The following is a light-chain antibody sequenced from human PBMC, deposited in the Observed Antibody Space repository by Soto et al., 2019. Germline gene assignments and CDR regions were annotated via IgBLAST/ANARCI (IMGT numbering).Light chain of an antibody. CDR1: SSNFGTDY. Sequence: QSVLTQPPSASGTPGQRVAISCSGSSSNFGTDYVYWYQQLPGTAPKLLIYSNNLRPSGVPDRFSGSKTDTSASLAISGLRSEDEADYYCATWDDSLSGSVLFGGGTQLTVL. CDR3: ATWDDSLSGSVL. CDR2: SNN. V-gene: IGLV1-47*02. J-gene: IGLJ2*01.